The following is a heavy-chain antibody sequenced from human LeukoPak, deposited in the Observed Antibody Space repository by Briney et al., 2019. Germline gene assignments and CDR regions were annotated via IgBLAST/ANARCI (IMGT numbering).Heavy chain of an antibody. Sequence: SETLSLTCTVSGGSISSHYWCWIRQPPGKGLEWIGYIYYSGSTNYNPSLKSRVTVSVDTSKNQFSLKLSSVTAADTAVYYCARDVGEQHPLGNWFDPWGQGTLVTVSS. CDR1: GGSISSHY. CDR3: ARDVGEQHPLGNWFDP. D-gene: IGHD6-13*01. V-gene: IGHV4-59*11. CDR2: IYYSGST. J-gene: IGHJ5*02.